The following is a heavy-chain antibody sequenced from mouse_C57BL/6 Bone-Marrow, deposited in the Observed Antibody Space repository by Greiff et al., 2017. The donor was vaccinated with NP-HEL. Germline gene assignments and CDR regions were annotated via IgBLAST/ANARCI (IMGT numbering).Heavy chain of an antibody. CDR1: GFTFSDYY. D-gene: IGHD2-3*01. CDR3: ARDGYYYYAMDY. J-gene: IGHJ4*01. Sequence: EVQRVESGGGLVQPGGSLKLSCAASGFTFSDYYMYWVRQTPEKRLEWVAYISNGGGSTYYPDTVKGRFTISRDNAKNTLYLQMSRLKSEDTAMYYCARDGYYYYAMDYWGQGTSVTVSS. CDR2: ISNGGGST. V-gene: IGHV5-12*01.